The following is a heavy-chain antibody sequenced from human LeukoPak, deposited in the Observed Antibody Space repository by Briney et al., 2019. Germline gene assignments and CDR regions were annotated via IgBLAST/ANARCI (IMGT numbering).Heavy chain of an antibody. Sequence: SPTLSLTCTVSGASISSYYWSWVRQPAGKGLEWVGRIYTSGSTNYNPSLKSRVTMSVDTSKNQFSLKLSSVTAADTAVYYCARANSYGDYYFDYWGQGTLVTVSS. CDR3: ARANSYGDYYFDY. CDR2: IYTSGST. J-gene: IGHJ4*02. V-gene: IGHV4-4*07. D-gene: IGHD4-17*01. CDR1: GASISSYY.